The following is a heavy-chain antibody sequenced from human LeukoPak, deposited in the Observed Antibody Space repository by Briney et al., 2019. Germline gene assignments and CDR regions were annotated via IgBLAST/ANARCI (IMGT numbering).Heavy chain of an antibody. Sequence: ASVKVSCKVSGYTVTELSMHWVRQAPGKGLEWMGGFDPEGAETTYAQKFQGRVTMTEDTSRDTAYMKMSSLTSEDTAVYYCATFTRYSSSWGFDYWGQGTLVTVSS. CDR2: FDPEGAET. CDR3: ATFTRYSSSWGFDY. CDR1: GYTVTELS. D-gene: IGHD6-13*01. V-gene: IGHV1-24*01. J-gene: IGHJ4*02.